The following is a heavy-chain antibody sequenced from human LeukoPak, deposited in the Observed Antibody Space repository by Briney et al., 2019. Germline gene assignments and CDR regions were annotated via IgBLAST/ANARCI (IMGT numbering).Heavy chain of an antibody. Sequence: SETLSLTCTASGDTIRTYCWNWIRQPPGKGLEYIGYIFYSGSTNYNPSLKRRVTISVDSSKNQFSLKLTSVTAADTAVYYCARGRYDSVWGSYRPNYFDYWGQGTLVTVSS. V-gene: IGHV4-59*01. CDR2: IFYSGST. D-gene: IGHD3-16*02. CDR1: GDTIRTYC. J-gene: IGHJ4*02. CDR3: ARGRYDSVWGSYRPNYFDY.